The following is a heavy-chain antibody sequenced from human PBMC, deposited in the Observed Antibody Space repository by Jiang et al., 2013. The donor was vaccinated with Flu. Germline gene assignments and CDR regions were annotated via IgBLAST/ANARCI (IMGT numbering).Heavy chain of an antibody. CDR1: FTFSSYA. V-gene: IGHV3-23*01. J-gene: IGHJ3*02. Sequence: FTFSSYAMSWVRQAPGKGLEWVSAISGSGGSTYYADSVKGRFTISRDNSKNTLYLQMNSLRAEDTAVYYCAKDSLLLRAFDIWGQGTMVTVSS. CDR3: AKDSLLLRAFDI. CDR2: ISGSGGST.